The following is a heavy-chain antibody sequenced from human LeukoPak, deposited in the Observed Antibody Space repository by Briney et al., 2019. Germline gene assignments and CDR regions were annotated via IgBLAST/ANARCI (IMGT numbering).Heavy chain of an antibody. V-gene: IGHV3-30*02. J-gene: IGHJ6*03. CDR3: AKDHEWFGELPHHMDV. D-gene: IGHD3-10*01. CDR1: GFTFSSYG. CDR2: IRYDGSNK. Sequence: GGSLRLSCAASGFTFSSYGMHWVRQAPGKGLEWVAFIRYDGSNKYYADSVKGRFTISRDNSKNTLYLQMNSLRAEDTAVYYCAKDHEWFGELPHHMDVWGKGTAVTISS.